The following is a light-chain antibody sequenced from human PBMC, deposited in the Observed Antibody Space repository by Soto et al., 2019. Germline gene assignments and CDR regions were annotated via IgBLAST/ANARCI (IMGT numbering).Light chain of an antibody. CDR3: QSYDTSLRCIV. CDR2: RNT. J-gene: IGLJ2*01. CDR1: SSNIGTRYD. V-gene: IGLV1-40*01. Sequence: QSVLTQPPSVSGAPGQRVNISCTGSSSNIGTRYDVHWYQQLPGTAPKLLIYRNTDRPSGVPDRFSGSTSGTSASLAIAGLQAEEEGDYYCQSYDTSLRCIVFGGGTQLTVL.